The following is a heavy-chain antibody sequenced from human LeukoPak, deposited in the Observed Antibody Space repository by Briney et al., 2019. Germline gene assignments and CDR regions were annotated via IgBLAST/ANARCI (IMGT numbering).Heavy chain of an antibody. CDR1: GYTLTELS. Sequence: ASVKVSCKVSGYTLTELSMHWVRQAPGKGLEWMGGFDPEDGETIYAQKFQGRVTMTEDTSTDTAYMELSSLRSEDTVVYYCATAVAKITTVALDYWGQGTLVTVSS. V-gene: IGHV1-24*01. CDR3: ATAVAKITTVALDY. CDR2: FDPEDGET. D-gene: IGHD5-24*01. J-gene: IGHJ4*02.